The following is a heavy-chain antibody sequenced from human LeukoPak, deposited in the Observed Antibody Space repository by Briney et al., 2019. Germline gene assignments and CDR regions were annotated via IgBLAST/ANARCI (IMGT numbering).Heavy chain of an antibody. Sequence: PSETLSLTCTVSGGSISSSSYYWGWIRQPPGKGLEWIGSIYYSGSTYYNPSLKSRVTISVDTSKNQFSLKLSSVTAAGTAVYYCARTNDSDFWDHPPGFDPWGQGTLVTVSS. CDR1: GGSISSSSYY. J-gene: IGHJ5*02. CDR3: ARTNDSDFWDHPPGFDP. V-gene: IGHV4-39*01. D-gene: IGHD3-3*01. CDR2: IYYSGST.